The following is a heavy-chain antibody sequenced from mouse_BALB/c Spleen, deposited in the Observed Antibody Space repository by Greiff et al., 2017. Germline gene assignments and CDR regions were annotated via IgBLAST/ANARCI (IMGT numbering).Heavy chain of an antibody. CDR1: GFSLTSYG. CDR3: ARDSNCERYAMDY. V-gene: IGHV2-2*02. Sequence: QVQLKQSGPGLVQPSQSLSITCTASGFSLTSYGVHWVRQSPGKGLEWLGVIWSGGSTDYNAAFISRLSISKDNSKSQVFFKMNSLRANDTDIYYCARDSNCERYAMDYWGQGTSVTVSS. CDR2: IWSGGST. J-gene: IGHJ4*01. D-gene: IGHD2-5*01.